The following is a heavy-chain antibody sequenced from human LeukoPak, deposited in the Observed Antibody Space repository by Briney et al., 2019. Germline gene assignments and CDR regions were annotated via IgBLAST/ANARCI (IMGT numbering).Heavy chain of an antibody. V-gene: IGHV1-46*01. Sequence: ASVKVSCKASGYTFTSHFMHWVRQAPGQGLEWMGIINPRGDSTSYTQKFQGRVTMTRDTSTSTVYMELSSLRSEDTAVYYCARAPPYYDSSGYYFYYWGQGTLVTVSS. CDR1: GYTFTSHF. CDR2: INPRGDST. D-gene: IGHD3-22*01. CDR3: ARAPPYYDSSGYYFYY. J-gene: IGHJ4*02.